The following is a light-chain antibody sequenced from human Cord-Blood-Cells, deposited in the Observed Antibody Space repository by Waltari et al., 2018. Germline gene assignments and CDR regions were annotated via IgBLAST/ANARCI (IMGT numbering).Light chain of an antibody. V-gene: IGKV3-15*01. Sequence: EIVMTPSPPTLSVSPGERATLSRRASQSVSRNLAWYQQKPGQAPRLLIYGASTRATGIPARFSGSGSGTEFTLTISSLQSEDFAVYYCQQYNNWPPLTFGGGTKVEIK. CDR2: GAS. J-gene: IGKJ4*01. CDR3: QQYNNWPPLT. CDR1: QSVSRN.